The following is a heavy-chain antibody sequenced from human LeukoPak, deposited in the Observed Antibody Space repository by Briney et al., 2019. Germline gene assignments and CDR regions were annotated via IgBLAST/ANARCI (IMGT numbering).Heavy chain of an antibody. CDR1: GGSFSGYY. V-gene: IGHV4-34*01. Sequence: PSETLSLTCAVYGGSFSGYYWSWIRQPPGKGLEWIGEINHSGSTNYNPSLKSRVTISVDTSKNQFSLKLSSVTAADTAAYYCARGIAVAGQSYYYYYGMDVWGQGTTVTVSS. CDR2: INHSGST. J-gene: IGHJ6*02. D-gene: IGHD6-19*01. CDR3: ARGIAVAGQSYYYYYGMDV.